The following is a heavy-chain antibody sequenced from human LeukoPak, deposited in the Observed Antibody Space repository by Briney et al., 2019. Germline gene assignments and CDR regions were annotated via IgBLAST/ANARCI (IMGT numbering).Heavy chain of an antibody. CDR3: ARQRDRYYFDY. D-gene: IGHD1-14*01. Sequence: GGSLRLSCAASGFTVNSNYMSWVRQAPGKGLEWVSVFYSGGSTYYADSVKGRFTISKDNSKNTLYLQMNSLRAEDTAVYYCARQRDRYYFDYWGQGTLVTVSS. J-gene: IGHJ4*02. V-gene: IGHV3-66*02. CDR2: FYSGGST. CDR1: GFTVNSNY.